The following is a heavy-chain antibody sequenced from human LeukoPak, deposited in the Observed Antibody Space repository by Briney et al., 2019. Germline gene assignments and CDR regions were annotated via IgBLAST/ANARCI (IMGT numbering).Heavy chain of an antibody. J-gene: IGHJ2*01. Sequence: ASVKVSCKASGYTFTSYAMHWVRQAPGQRLEWMGWINAGNGNTKYSQKFQGRVTITRDTSASTAYMELSSLRSDDTAVYYCARDLGRGIRGVVGGGLDLWGRGTLVTVSS. V-gene: IGHV1-3*01. CDR2: INAGNGNT. CDR1: GYTFTSYA. CDR3: ARDLGRGIRGVVGGGLDL. D-gene: IGHD3-10*01.